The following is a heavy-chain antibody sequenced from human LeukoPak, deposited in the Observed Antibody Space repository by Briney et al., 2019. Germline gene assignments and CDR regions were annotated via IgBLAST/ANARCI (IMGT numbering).Heavy chain of an antibody. CDR2: INAGNGNT. V-gene: IGHV1-3*01. D-gene: IGHD3-22*01. Sequence: GASVKVSCKASGYTFTSYAMHWVRQAPGQRLEWMGWINAGNGNTKYSQKFQGRVTITRDTSASTAYMELSSLRSEDTAVYYCARGENDSSGYYPLFDYWGQGTLVTVSS. J-gene: IGHJ4*02. CDR3: ARGENDSSGYYPLFDY. CDR1: GYTFTSYA.